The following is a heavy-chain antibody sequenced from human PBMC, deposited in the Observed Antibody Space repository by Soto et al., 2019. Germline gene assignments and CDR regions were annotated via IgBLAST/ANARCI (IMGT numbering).Heavy chain of an antibody. CDR1: GYTFTSYY. Sequence: GASVKVSCKASGYTFTSYYMHWVRQAPGQGLEWMGIINPSGGSTSYAQKFQGRVTMTRDTSTSTVYMELSSLRSEDTAVYYCARVYCGGDCYARTYYYYGMDVWGQGTTVTAP. V-gene: IGHV1-46*01. J-gene: IGHJ6*02. D-gene: IGHD2-21*02. CDR2: INPSGGST. CDR3: ARVYCGGDCYARTYYYYGMDV.